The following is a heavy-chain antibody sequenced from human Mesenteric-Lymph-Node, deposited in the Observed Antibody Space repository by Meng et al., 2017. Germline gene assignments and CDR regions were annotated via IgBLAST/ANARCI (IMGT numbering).Heavy chain of an antibody. D-gene: IGHD2-15*01. CDR3: AREESGYCSGGSCYWHYYYGMDV. Sequence: ASVKVSCKASGGTFSSYAISWVRQAPGQGLEWMGWMNPNSGNTGYAQKFQGRVTITRNTSISTAYMELSSLRSEDTAVYYCAREESGYCSGGSCYWHYYYGMDVWGQGTTVTVSS. J-gene: IGHJ6*02. CDR2: MNPNSGNT. V-gene: IGHV1-8*03. CDR1: GGTFSSYA.